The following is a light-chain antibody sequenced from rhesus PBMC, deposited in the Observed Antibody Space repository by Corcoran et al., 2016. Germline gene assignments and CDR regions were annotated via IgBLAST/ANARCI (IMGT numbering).Light chain of an antibody. CDR2: GAS. V-gene: IGKV3-24*01. CDR3: LQHSNWPRT. CDR1: QSVSSS. Sequence: EIVMTQSPATLSLSPGERATLSCRASQSVSSSLAWYQQKPGQAPRLLIYGASSRATGIPDRFSGSGSGTDVTLTISSLEPEDVAVYYCLQHSNWPRTFGQGTKVEIK. J-gene: IGKJ1*01.